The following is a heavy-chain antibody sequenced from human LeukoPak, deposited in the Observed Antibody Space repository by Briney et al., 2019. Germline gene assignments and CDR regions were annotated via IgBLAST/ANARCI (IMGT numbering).Heavy chain of an antibody. CDR1: GFTFSSYW. J-gene: IGHJ4*02. D-gene: IGHD3-3*01. CDR3: ARDRSYYDFWSGLFDY. CDR2: IKQDGSEK. Sequence: GGSLRLSCAASGFTFSSYWMSWVRQAPGKGLEWVANIKQDGSEKYYVDSVKGRFTISRDNAKNSLYLQMNSLRAEDTAVYYCARDRSYYDFWSGLFDYWGQGTLVTVSS. V-gene: IGHV3-7*01.